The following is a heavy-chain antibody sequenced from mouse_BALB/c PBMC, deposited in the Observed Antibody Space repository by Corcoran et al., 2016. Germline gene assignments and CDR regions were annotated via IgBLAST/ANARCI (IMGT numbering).Heavy chain of an antibody. Sequence: EVLLQQSGAELVKPGASVKIPCKASGYRFTDYNMEWVRQSHGKSLEWIGDINPRSGGTIYNQTFKGKATLTVDKSSNTAYMELHSLTSEDTAVFYYSRWGITTFDYWGQGTRVTVSS. V-gene: IGHV1-18*01. CDR3: SRWGITTFDY. CDR1: GYRFTDYN. D-gene: IGHD1-1*01. CDR2: INPRSGGT. J-gene: IGHJ2*03.